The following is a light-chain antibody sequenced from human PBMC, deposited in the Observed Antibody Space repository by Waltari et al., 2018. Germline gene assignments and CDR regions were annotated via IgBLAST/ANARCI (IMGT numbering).Light chain of an antibody. J-gene: IGKJ1*01. CDR2: GAS. CDR1: QDIRSS. Sequence: AIQLTQSPSSLSASVGDRVTITCRASQDIRSSLAWYQQNPGKAPKLLIYGASTLQTGVPSRFSGSGSGTDFTLTISSLQPEDFTTYFCQQVKTYPRTFGQGTRVDI. V-gene: IGKV1-13*02. CDR3: QQVKTYPRT.